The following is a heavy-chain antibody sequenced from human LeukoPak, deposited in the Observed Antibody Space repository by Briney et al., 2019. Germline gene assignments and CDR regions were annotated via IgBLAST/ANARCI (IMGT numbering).Heavy chain of an antibody. J-gene: IGHJ6*02. D-gene: IGHD4-17*01. V-gene: IGHV3-30*01. Sequence: SVKGRFIISRDNSKNTLYLQMNSLRVEDTAVYYCARESAVTMADYGMDVWGQGTTVTVSS. CDR3: ARESAVTMADYGMDV.